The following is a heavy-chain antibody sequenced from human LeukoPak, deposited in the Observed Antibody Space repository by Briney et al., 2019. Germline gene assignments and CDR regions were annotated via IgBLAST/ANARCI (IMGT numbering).Heavy chain of an antibody. Sequence: GGSLRLSCTVSGFTVSSNSMSWVRQAPGKGLEWVSFIYSGGNTLYSDSVKGRFTISRDNSKNSLYLHMNSLRTADTALYYCAALWRGEYGYNLDSWGQGTLVTVSS. CDR3: AALWRGEYGYNLDS. V-gene: IGHV3-53*05. J-gene: IGHJ4*02. D-gene: IGHD5-24*01. CDR1: GFTVSSNS. CDR2: IYSGGNT.